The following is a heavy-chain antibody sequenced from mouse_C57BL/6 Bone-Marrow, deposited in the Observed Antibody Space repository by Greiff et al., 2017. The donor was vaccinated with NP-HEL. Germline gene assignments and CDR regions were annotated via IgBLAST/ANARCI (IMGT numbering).Heavy chain of an antibody. CDR2: IRNKANGYTT. J-gene: IGHJ4*01. CDR3: ARSVRTPYYYAMDY. D-gene: IGHD2-2*01. V-gene: IGHV7-3*01. Sequence: EVKLQESGGGLVQPGGSLSLSCAASGFTFTDYYMSWVRQPPGKALEWLGFIRNKANGYTTEYSASVKGRFTISRDNSQSILYLQMNALRAEDSATYYCARSVRTPYYYAMDYWGQGTSVTVSS. CDR1: GFTFTDYY.